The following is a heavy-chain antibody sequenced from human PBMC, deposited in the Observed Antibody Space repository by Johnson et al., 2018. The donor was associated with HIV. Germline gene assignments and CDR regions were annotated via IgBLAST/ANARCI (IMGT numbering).Heavy chain of an antibody. Sequence: VQLVESGGGVVQPGRSLRLSCAASGFTFSSYAMHWVRQAPGKGLAWVAIISYDGSNKYYADSVKGRFTISRDNSKNTLYLQMNSLRVEDTAVYYCAKGGPVLQFLEWLPGRAFDIWGQGTMVTVSS. CDR3: AKGGPVLQFLEWLPGRAFDI. J-gene: IGHJ3*02. CDR1: GFTFSSYA. V-gene: IGHV3-30-3*01. D-gene: IGHD3-3*01. CDR2: ISYDGSNK.